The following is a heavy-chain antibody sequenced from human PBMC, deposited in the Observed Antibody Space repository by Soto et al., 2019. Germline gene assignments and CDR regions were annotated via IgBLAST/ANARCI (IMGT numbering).Heavy chain of an antibody. CDR2: IDNSGDGS. D-gene: IGHD3-3*01. Sequence: SGGSLRLSCVASGFIFRNHVLNWVRQAPGKGLEWVSAIDNSGDGSFYADSVKGRFIISRDNSKDTVFLHMNNLRPEDTAFYYCAKIPSRGMIFGAGSWGQGTLVTVSS. CDR3: AKIPSRGMIFGAGS. V-gene: IGHV3-23*05. CDR1: GFIFRNHV. J-gene: IGHJ5*02.